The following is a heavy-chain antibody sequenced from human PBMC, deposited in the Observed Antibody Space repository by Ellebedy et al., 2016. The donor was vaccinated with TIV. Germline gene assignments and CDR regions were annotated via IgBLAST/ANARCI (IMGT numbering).Heavy chain of an antibody. J-gene: IGHJ5*02. D-gene: IGHD1-1*01. Sequence: GESLKISCAASGFSFSSHWMHWVRQAPGKGLVWVSRISSDGSYTSYADSVKGRFTISRDTAKNTLYLQMNSLRAEDTAVYYCARDIPQRPNPARFDPWGQGTLVTVSS. CDR2: ISSDGSYT. CDR1: GFSFSSHW. CDR3: ARDIPQRPNPARFDP. V-gene: IGHV3-74*01.